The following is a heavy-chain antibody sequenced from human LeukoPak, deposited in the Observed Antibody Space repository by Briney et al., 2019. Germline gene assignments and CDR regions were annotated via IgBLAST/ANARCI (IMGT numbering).Heavy chain of an antibody. CDR3: ARETKYYDILTGYMPYSDFDY. CDR1: GFTFSSYW. J-gene: IGHJ4*02. V-gene: IGHV3-7*01. Sequence: AGGSLRLSCAASGFTFSSYWMSWVRQAPGKGLEWVANIKQDGSEKYYVDSVKGRFTISRDNAKNSLYLQMNSLRAEDTAVYYCARETKYYDILTGYMPYSDFDYWGQGTLVTVSS. D-gene: IGHD3-9*01. CDR2: IKQDGSEK.